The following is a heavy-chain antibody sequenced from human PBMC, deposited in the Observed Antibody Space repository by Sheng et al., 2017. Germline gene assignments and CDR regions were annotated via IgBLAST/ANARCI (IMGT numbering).Heavy chain of an antibody. Sequence: EVQLVESGGGLVQPGGSLRLSCAASGFTLSDYWMTWVRQAPGKGLEWVANIKQDGSEKYYVDSVKGRFTISRDNAKNSLYLQMNSLRAEDTAVYYCARWVAVQPAAKYYMDVWGKGTTVTVSS. CDR1: GFTLSDYW. D-gene: IGHD2-2*01. V-gene: IGHV3-7*05. J-gene: IGHJ6*03. CDR3: ARWVAVQPAAKYYMDV. CDR2: IKQDGSEK.